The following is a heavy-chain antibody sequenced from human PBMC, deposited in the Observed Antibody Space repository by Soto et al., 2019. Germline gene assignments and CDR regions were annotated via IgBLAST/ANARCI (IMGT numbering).Heavy chain of an antibody. Sequence: QLMQSGAEVKKPGASVKVSCKPSGYTFNSYGITWVRQAPGQGLEWMGWINTYNGNTHYAQKFQGRVTMNTDTSTSTAYMELRSLTSDDTAVYYCARVTLSGVVINPQRYYFYIDVWGKGTTVSVSS. CDR2: INTYNGNT. V-gene: IGHV1-18*01. CDR3: ARVTLSGVVINPQRYYFYIDV. CDR1: GYTFNSYG. J-gene: IGHJ6*03. D-gene: IGHD3-3*01.